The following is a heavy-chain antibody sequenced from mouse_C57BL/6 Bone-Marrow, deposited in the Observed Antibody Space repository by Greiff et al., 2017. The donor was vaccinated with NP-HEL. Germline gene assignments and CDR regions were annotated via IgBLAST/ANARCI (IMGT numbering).Heavy chain of an antibody. D-gene: IGHD4-1*01. Sequence: EVQRVESGGDLVKPGGSLKLSCAASGFTFSSYGMSWVRQTPDKRLEWVATISSGGSYTYYPDSVKGRFTISRDNAKNTLYLQMSSLKSEDTAMYYCARQLGRWYFDVWGTGTTVTVSS. CDR2: ISSGGSYT. CDR1: GFTFSSYG. V-gene: IGHV5-6*01. J-gene: IGHJ1*03. CDR3: ARQLGRWYFDV.